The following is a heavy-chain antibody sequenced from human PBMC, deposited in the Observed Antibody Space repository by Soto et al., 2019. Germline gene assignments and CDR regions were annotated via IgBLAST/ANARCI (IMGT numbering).Heavy chain of an antibody. V-gene: IGHV3-9*01. CDR3: AKEAGLVRFFDWLSNGLDV. D-gene: IGHD3-9*01. Sequence: EVQLVESGGDLVQPGRSLRLSCAASGFTFDDYAMHWVRQAPGKGLEWVSGISWNSGKKGYADSVKGRFTISRDNAKNFLYLEMNSLRAEDTALYYCAKEAGLVRFFDWLSNGLDVWGQGTAVTVS. J-gene: IGHJ6*02. CDR1: GFTFDDYA. CDR2: ISWNSGKK.